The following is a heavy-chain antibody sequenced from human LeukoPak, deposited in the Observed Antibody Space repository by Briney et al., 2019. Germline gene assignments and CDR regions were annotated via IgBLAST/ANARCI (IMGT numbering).Heavy chain of an antibody. J-gene: IGHJ4*02. CDR1: GGSLSSGSYY. CDR3: ERVPDWGTSY. V-gene: IGHV4-61*01. Sequence: SETLSLTCTVSGGSLSSGSYYWSWIRQPPGKGLEWIGYIYYTGSTKYNPSLKSRVTISVDRSKNQFSLKLSSVTAADTAVYYCERVPDWGTSYWGQGTLVTVSS. CDR2: IYYTGST. D-gene: IGHD7-27*01.